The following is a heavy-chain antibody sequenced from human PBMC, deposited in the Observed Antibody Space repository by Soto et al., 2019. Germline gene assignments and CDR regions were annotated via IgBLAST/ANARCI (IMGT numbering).Heavy chain of an antibody. Sequence: QLQLQESGSGLVKPSQTLSLTCAVSGGSISSGGYSWSWIRQPPGKGLEWIGYIYHSGSTYYNPSLKSRVTISVDRSKNQFSLKLSSVTAADTAVYYCARAHHYVWGSYRYNWFDPWGQGTLVTVSS. CDR1: GGSISSGGYS. J-gene: IGHJ5*02. D-gene: IGHD3-16*02. CDR2: IYHSGST. V-gene: IGHV4-30-2*01. CDR3: ARAHHYVWGSYRYNWFDP.